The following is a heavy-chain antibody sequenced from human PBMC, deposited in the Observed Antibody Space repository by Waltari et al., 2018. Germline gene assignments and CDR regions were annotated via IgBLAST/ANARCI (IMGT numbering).Heavy chain of an antibody. J-gene: IGHJ6*02. CDR3: ARDRWDSSSWYRYYYGMDV. Sequence: QVQLVQSGAEVKKPGSSVKVSCKASGGTFSSYAISWVRQAPGQGREWMGGIIPIFGTANYAQKFQGRVTITADESTSTAYMELSSLRSEDTAVYYCARDRWDSSSWYRYYYGMDVWGQGTTVTVSS. CDR1: GGTFSSYA. V-gene: IGHV1-69*13. CDR2: IIPIFGTA. D-gene: IGHD6-13*01.